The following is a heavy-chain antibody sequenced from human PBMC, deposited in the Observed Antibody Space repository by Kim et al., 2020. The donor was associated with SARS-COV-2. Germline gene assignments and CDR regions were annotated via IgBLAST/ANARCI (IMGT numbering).Heavy chain of an antibody. CDR1: GFTLSTYA. Sequence: GGSLRFSCAASGFTLSTYAMSWVRLAPGKGLEWVSTITSGAGTYYIDSVKGRFTISRDNSKNTLYLQMNSLRAEDTAVYYCAKSPLTWASAFDSWGQGTLVTVSS. CDR2: ITSGAGT. J-gene: IGHJ4*02. V-gene: IGHV3-23*01. D-gene: IGHD6-19*01. CDR3: AKSPLTWASAFDS.